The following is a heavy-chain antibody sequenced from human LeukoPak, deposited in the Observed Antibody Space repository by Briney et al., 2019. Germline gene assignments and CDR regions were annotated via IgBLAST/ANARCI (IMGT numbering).Heavy chain of an antibody. CDR2: INPSGGTI. J-gene: IGHJ3*02. CDR3: ARERVEMATTTNHDAFDI. D-gene: IGHD5-24*01. CDR1: GYTVTSYY. Sequence: GASVKVSCKASGYTVTSYYMHWVRQAPGQGLEWMGIINPSGGTITYAQKFLGRVTMTRDTSTSTVFMELSSLRSDDTAVYYCARERVEMATTTNHDAFDIWGQGTMVTVSS. V-gene: IGHV1-46*01.